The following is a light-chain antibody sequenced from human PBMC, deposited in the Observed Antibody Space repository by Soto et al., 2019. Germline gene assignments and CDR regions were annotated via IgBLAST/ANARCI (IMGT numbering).Light chain of an antibody. CDR3: QSYDSSLSAAYV. Sequence: QSVLTQPPSVSGAPGQRVTISCTGSSSNIGAGYDLNWYQQLPGATPKLLIYADTNRPSGVPDRFSGSKSGTSASLAITGLQAEDEADYYCQSYDSSLSAAYVFGTGTKVTVL. V-gene: IGLV1-40*01. CDR2: ADT. J-gene: IGLJ1*01. CDR1: SSNIGAGYD.